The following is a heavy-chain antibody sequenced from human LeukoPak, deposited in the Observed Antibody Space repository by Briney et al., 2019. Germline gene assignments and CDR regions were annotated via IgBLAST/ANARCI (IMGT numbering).Heavy chain of an antibody. CDR3: AREREGYFDY. CDR2: IKEDGSDK. V-gene: IGHV3-7*03. CDR1: GFTFSSYW. J-gene: IGHJ4*02. Sequence: PGGSLRLSCAASGFTFSSYWMSWVRQAPGKGLEWVANIKEDGSDKYYVESVKGRFTISRDNAKNSLYLQMNSLRAEDTALYHCAREREGYFDYWGQGTLVTVSS.